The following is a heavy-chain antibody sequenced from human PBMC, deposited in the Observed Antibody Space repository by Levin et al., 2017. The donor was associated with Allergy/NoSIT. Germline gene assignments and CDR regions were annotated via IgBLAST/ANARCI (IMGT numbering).Heavy chain of an antibody. CDR1: GYTFTGYY. CDR2: INPNSGGT. J-gene: IGHJ4*02. V-gene: IGHV1-2*02. Sequence: GASVKVSCKASGYTFTGYYMHWVRQAPGQGLEWMGWINPNSGGTNYAQKFQGRVTMTRDTSISTAYMELSRLRSDDTAVYYCARVEGKQWLGAVGYWGQGTLVTVSS. D-gene: IGHD6-19*01. CDR3: ARVEGKQWLGAVGY.